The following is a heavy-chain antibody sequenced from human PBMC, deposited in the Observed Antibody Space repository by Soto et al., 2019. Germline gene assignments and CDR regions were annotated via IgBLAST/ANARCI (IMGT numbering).Heavy chain of an antibody. V-gene: IGHV4-31*03. Sequence: PSETLSLTCTVSGGSISSGGYYWSWIRQHPGKGLEWIGYIYYSGSTYYNPSLKSRVTITVDTSKNQFSLKLSSVTAADTAVYYCARGFLYYGDYHFDYWGQGTLVTVSS. J-gene: IGHJ4*02. CDR2: IYYSGST. CDR3: ARGFLYYGDYHFDY. D-gene: IGHD4-17*01. CDR1: GGSISSGGYY.